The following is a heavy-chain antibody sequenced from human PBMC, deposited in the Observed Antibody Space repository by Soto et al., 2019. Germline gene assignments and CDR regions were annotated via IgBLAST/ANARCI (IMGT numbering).Heavy chain of an antibody. CDR3: ARENDCCGSGRKYYHGMGV. D-gene: IGHD3-10*01. J-gene: IGHJ6*02. V-gene: IGHV1-69*13. CDR2: IVPIYGTR. CDR1: GGTFSRYA. Sequence: SVKVSCKASGGTFSRYAFSWARQAPGQGLEWMGGIVPIYGTRGFAQKFQGRLTITADEPTRTAYMELNSLRSEDTAVYSCARENDCCGSGRKYYHGMGVWGQGTT.